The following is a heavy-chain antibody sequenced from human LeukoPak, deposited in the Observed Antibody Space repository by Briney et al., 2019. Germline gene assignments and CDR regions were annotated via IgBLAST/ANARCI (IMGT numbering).Heavy chain of an antibody. CDR1: GGSISSYY. D-gene: IGHD3-22*01. J-gene: IGHJ4*02. CDR3: ARDKGEYYDSSGYLDY. Sequence: SETLSLTCTVSGGSISSYYWSWIRQPPGKGLEWIGYIYYSGNTNYSPSLKSRVTISVDTSKNQFSLKLSSVTAADTAMYYCARDKGEYYDSSGYLDYWGQGTLVTVSS. V-gene: IGHV4-59*01. CDR2: IYYSGNT.